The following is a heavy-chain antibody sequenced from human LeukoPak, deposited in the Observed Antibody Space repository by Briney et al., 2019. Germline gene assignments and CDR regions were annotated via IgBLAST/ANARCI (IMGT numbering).Heavy chain of an antibody. V-gene: IGHV4-30-4*08. CDR2: IYYSGST. D-gene: IGHD3-3*01. J-gene: IGHJ6*03. CDR1: GGSISSGDYY. CDR3: AVWSGPLYYYYYMDV. Sequence: SQTLSLTCTVSGGSISSGDYYWSWIRQPPGKGLEWVVYIYYSGSTYYNPSLKSRVTISVDTSKNQFSLKLSSVTAADTAVYYCAVWSGPLYYYYYMDVWGKGTTVTVSS.